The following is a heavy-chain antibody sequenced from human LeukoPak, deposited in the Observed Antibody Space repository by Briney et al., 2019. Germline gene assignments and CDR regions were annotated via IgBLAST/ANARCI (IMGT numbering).Heavy chain of an antibody. CDR1: GFTFSSYP. Sequence: GGSLRLSCAASGFTFSSYPMHWVRQAPGKGLEYVSTISSNGGSTYYASSVKGRFTISRDNSKNTLYLQMGSLRAEDMAVYYCARGDSSSWSFPFDYWGQGTLVTVSS. J-gene: IGHJ4*02. CDR2: ISSNGGST. D-gene: IGHD6-13*01. CDR3: ARGDSSSWSFPFDY. V-gene: IGHV3-64*01.